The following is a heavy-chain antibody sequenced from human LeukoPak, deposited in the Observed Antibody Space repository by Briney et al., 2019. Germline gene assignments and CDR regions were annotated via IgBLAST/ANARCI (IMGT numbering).Heavy chain of an antibody. CDR1: GYTFTSYY. CDR3: ARVGYSYGYGPGSWFDP. V-gene: IGHV1-46*01. CDR2: INPSGGST. J-gene: IGHJ5*02. D-gene: IGHD5-18*01. Sequence: ASVKVSCKASGYTFTSYYMHWVRQAPGQGLEWMGIINPSGGSTSYAQKFQGRVTMTRDTSTSTVYMELSRLRSEDTAVYYCARVGYSYGYGPGSWFDPWGQGTLVTVSS.